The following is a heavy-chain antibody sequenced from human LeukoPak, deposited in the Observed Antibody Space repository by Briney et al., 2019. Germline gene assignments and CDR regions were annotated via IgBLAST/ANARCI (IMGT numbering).Heavy chain of an antibody. CDR1: GGSFSGYY. J-gene: IGHJ5*02. V-gene: IGHV4-34*01. Sequence: SETLSLTCAVYGGSFSGYYWSWIRQPPGKGLEWIGELNHSGSTNYNPSLKSRVTISVDTSKNQFSLKLSSVTAADTAVYYCTRGRREGSGWLGWFDPWAREPWSPSPQ. D-gene: IGHD6-19*01. CDR2: LNHSGST. CDR3: TRGRREGSGWLGWFDP.